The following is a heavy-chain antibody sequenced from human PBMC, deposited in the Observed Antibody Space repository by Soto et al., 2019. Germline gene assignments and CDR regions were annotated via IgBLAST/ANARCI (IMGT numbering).Heavy chain of an antibody. Sequence: EVQLVQSGAEVKKPGESLKISCKGSGYTFTNNWVGWVRQMPGKGLEWMGIIYPGDSDTRYSPSFQGQVTISVDKSIATAYLQWSSLKASDTAMYYGARRSEYHYGSGKYYGLDVWGQGTTVTVSS. J-gene: IGHJ6*02. V-gene: IGHV5-51*01. CDR2: IYPGDSDT. CDR3: ARRSEYHYGSGKYYGLDV. D-gene: IGHD3-10*01. CDR1: GYTFTNNW.